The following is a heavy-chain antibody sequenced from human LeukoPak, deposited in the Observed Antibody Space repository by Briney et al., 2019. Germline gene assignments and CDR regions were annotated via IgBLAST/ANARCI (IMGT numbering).Heavy chain of an antibody. V-gene: IGHV3-23*01. J-gene: IGHJ5*01. Sequence: GGSLRLSCAASGFTFSTYAMSWVRQAPGKGLEWVSGISSSGSGGSTYYADSVKGRFTISRDNSKNTLYLQINSVRAEDTAVYYCARAYSSSWYDFWGQGTLVTVSS. D-gene: IGHD6-13*01. CDR2: ISSSGSGGST. CDR1: GFTFSTYA. CDR3: ARAYSSSWYDF.